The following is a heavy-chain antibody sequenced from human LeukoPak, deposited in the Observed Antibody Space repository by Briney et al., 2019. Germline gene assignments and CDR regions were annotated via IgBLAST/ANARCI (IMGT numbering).Heavy chain of an antibody. CDR1: GYTFTSYG. J-gene: IGHJ4*02. Sequence: ASVKVSCKASGYTFTSYGISWVRQAPGQGLEWMGWISAYNGNTNYAQKLQGRVTITRDTSASTAYMELSSLRSEDTAVYYCARGKEWLVWIEYWGQGTLVTVSS. D-gene: IGHD6-19*01. CDR2: ISAYNGNT. CDR3: ARGKEWLVWIEY. V-gene: IGHV1-18*01.